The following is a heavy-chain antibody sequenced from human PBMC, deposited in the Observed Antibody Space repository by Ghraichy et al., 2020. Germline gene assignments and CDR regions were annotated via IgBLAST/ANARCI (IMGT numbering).Heavy chain of an antibody. CDR3: ARVARYYYYAMDV. CDR2: IYTTGTT. CDR1: GGSISSGGYY. J-gene: IGHJ6*02. Sequence: LSLTCTVSGGSISSGGYYWSWIRQPAGKGLEWIGRIYTTGTTNYNPSLKSRLTISVDTSKNQFSLKMNSVTAADTAVYYCARVARYYYYAMDVWGQGTTVTVSS. V-gene: IGHV4-61*02.